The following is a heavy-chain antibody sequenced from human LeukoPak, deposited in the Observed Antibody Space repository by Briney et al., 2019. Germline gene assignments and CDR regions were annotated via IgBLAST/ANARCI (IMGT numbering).Heavy chain of an antibody. J-gene: IGHJ6*02. D-gene: IGHD2/OR15-2a*01. CDR3: TNSINYYYGMDV. CDR2: IRSKANSCAT. Sequence: PGGSLKLSCAASGFTFSGSAMHWVRQASGKGLEWVGRIRSKANSCATAYAASVKGRFTISRDDSKNTAYLQMNSLKTEDTAVYYCTNSINYYYGMDVWGQGTTVTVSS. CDR1: GFTFSGSA. V-gene: IGHV3-73*01.